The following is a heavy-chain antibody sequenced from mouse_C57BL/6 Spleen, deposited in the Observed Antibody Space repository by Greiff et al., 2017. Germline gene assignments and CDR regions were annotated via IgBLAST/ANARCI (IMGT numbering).Heavy chain of an antibody. CDR2: ISSGSSPI. D-gene: IGHD1-1*01. Sequence: EVKLLESGGGLVKPGGSLKLSCAASGFTFSDYGMPWVRQAPEKGLEWVAYISSGSSPIYYAEPVKGRFTISRDNAKNTLFLQMTSLRSEDTAMYYCARNYGSSFSWFAYWGQGTLVTVSA. CDR1: GFTFSDYG. J-gene: IGHJ3*01. CDR3: ARNYGSSFSWFAY. V-gene: IGHV5-17*01.